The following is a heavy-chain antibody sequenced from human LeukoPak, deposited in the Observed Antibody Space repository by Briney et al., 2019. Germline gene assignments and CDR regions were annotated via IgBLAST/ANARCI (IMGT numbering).Heavy chain of an antibody. J-gene: IGHJ4*02. CDR2: ISYDGSNK. CDR1: GFTFSSYG. D-gene: IGHD1-26*01. V-gene: IGHV3-30*18. Sequence: AGGSLRLSCAASGFTFSSYGMHWVRQAPGKGLEWVAVISYDGSNKYYADSVKGRFTISRDNSKNTLYLQMNSLRADDTALYYCAKGIYSGSYYRGLDYWGQGTLVTVSS. CDR3: AKGIYSGSYYRGLDY.